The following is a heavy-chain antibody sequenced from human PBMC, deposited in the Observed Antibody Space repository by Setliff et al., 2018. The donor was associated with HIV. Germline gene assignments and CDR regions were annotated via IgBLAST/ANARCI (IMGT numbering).Heavy chain of an antibody. Sequence: GASVKVSCKASGYIFTNYGISWVRQAPGQGPEWMGRVDPEDGETIYAQKFQNRVTMTTDTSTSTAYMELRSLRSDDTAVYYCARDLFTVPSREGYDYWGQGTLVTVSS. CDR3: ARDLFTVPSREGYDY. V-gene: IGHV1-18*01. CDR1: GYIFTNYG. D-gene: IGHD1-26*01. CDR2: VDPEDGET. J-gene: IGHJ4*02.